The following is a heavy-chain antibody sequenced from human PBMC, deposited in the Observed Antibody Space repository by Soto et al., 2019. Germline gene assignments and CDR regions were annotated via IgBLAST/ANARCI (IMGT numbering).Heavy chain of an antibody. Sequence: SETLSLTCTVSGGSISSGGYYWSWIRQHPGKGLEWIGYIYYSGSTYYNPSLKSRVTISVDTSKNQFSLKLSSVTAADTAVYYCASLYYDFWSGYSPFDYWGQGTLVTVSS. D-gene: IGHD3-3*01. V-gene: IGHV4-31*03. CDR3: ASLYYDFWSGYSPFDY. CDR1: GGSISSGGYY. J-gene: IGHJ4*02. CDR2: IYYSGST.